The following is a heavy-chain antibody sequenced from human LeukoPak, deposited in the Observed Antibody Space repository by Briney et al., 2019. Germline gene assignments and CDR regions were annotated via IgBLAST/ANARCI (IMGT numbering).Heavy chain of an antibody. J-gene: IGHJ4*02. CDR1: GFTFSSYG. V-gene: IGHV3-33*01. Sequence: GRSLRLSCAASGFTFSSYGMHWVRQAPGKGLEWVAVIWYDGSNKYYADSVKGRFTISRDNSKNTLYLRMNSLRAEDTAVYYCARNADTAMGPFDYWGQGTLVTVSS. CDR2: IWYDGSNK. CDR3: ARNADTAMGPFDY. D-gene: IGHD5-18*01.